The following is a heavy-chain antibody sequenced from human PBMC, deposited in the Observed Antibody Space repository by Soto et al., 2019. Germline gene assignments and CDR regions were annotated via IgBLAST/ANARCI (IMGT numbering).Heavy chain of an antibody. J-gene: IGHJ4*02. Sequence: GGSLRLSCAASGFTFSSYSMNWVRQAPGKGLEWVSSISSSSYIYYADSVKGRFTISRDNAKNSLYLQMNSLRAEDTAVYYCARDLGIAAASSGYWGQGTLVTVSS. CDR3: ARDLGIAAASSGY. CDR1: GFTFSSYS. CDR2: ISSSSYI. D-gene: IGHD6-13*01. V-gene: IGHV3-21*01.